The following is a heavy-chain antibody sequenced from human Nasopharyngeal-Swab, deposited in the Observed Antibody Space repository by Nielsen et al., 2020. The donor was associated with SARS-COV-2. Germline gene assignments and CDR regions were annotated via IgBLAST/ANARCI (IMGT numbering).Heavy chain of an antibody. CDR2: ISASGGTT. Sequence: GSLRLSCAASGFAFRSYTMTWVRQAPGKGLDWVSTISASGGTTYYADSVKGRFTISRDNSGNTLFLQMNSLRAEDTALYYCVKGTYNNYWDYWGQGTLVTVSS. CDR1: GFAFRSYT. D-gene: IGHD5-24*01. J-gene: IGHJ4*02. CDR3: VKGTYNNYWDY. V-gene: IGHV3-23*01.